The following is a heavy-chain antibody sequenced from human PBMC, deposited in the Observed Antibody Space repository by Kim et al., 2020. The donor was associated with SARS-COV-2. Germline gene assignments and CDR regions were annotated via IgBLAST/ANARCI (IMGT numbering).Heavy chain of an antibody. CDR1: GDSVSSNSAA. V-gene: IGHV6-1*01. CDR3: ARAYWGCSSTSCSLAGMDV. D-gene: IGHD2-2*01. Sequence: SQTLSLTCAISGDSVSSNSAAWNWIRQSPSRGLEWLGRTYYRSKWYNDYAVSVKSRITINPDTSKNQFSLQLNSVTPEDTAVYYCARAYWGCSSTSCSLAGMDVWGQGTTVTVSS. CDR2: TYYRSKWYN. J-gene: IGHJ6*02.